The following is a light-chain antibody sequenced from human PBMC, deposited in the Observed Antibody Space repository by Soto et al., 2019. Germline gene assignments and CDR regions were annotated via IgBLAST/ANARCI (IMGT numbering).Light chain of an antibody. Sequence: DIQMTQSPSSLSASVGDRVTITCQASQDISNYLNWYQQKPGKAPKLVIYDASNLETGGPSSFSGSGSGTDFTFTISRLQPEDIVTYYSKQYDNPPPLTFGQGTRLEIK. J-gene: IGKJ5*01. CDR3: KQYDNPPPLT. CDR1: QDISNY. V-gene: IGKV1-33*01. CDR2: DAS.